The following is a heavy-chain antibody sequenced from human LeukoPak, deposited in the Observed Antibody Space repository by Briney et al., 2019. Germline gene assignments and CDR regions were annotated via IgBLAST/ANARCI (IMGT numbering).Heavy chain of an antibody. CDR3: AKDPDSSGWYFGAGVFDY. Sequence: PGGSLRLSCAASGFTFSDFAMSWVRQAPGKGLEWVSGTIGSGATTFYADSVKGRFTISRDNSKNTLYLQMNSLRAEDTAVYYCAKDPDSSGWYFGAGVFDYWGQGTLVTVSS. J-gene: IGHJ4*02. V-gene: IGHV3-23*01. CDR2: TIGSGATT. CDR1: GFTFSDFA. D-gene: IGHD6-19*01.